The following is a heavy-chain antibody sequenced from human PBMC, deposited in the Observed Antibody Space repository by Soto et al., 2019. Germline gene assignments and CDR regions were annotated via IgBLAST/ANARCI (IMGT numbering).Heavy chain of an antibody. CDR1: GYSFTSYW. Sequence: GESLKISCKGSGYSFTSYWIGWVRQMPGKGLEWMGIIYPGDSDTRYSPSFQGQVTISADKSISTAYLQWSSLKASDTAMYYCARHLTGDVYYYYYMDVWGKGTTVTVSS. J-gene: IGHJ6*03. D-gene: IGHD3-9*01. V-gene: IGHV5-51*01. CDR2: IYPGDSDT. CDR3: ARHLTGDVYYYYYMDV.